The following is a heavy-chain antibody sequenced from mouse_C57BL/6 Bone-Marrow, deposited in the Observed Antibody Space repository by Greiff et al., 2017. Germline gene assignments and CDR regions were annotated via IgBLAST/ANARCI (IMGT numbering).Heavy chain of an antibody. CDR2: IYPRSGNT. J-gene: IGHJ2*01. Sequence: VKLQQSGAELARPGASVKLSCKASGYTFTSYGISWVKQRTGPGLAWIGEIYPRSGNTYYNEKFKGKATLTADKSSSTAYMELRSLTSEDSAVYFGARSGGWLLRDFDYWGQGTTLTVSS. V-gene: IGHV1-81*01. CDR1: GYTFTSYG. D-gene: IGHD2-3*01. CDR3: ARSGGWLLRDFDY.